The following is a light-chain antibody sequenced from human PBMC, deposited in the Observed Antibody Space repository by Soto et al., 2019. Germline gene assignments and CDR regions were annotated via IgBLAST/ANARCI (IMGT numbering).Light chain of an antibody. CDR2: GTS. CDR1: QSVASSH. V-gene: IGKV3-20*01. Sequence: ENVLTQSPGTLSLSPGERATLSCRASQSVASSHLAWDQQKPGQAPRLLIYGTSTRANGISDMFSGSGSGTDFALTINRLEPEDFAVYYCQQYDNSLSTFGQGTRLEIK. CDR3: QQYDNSLST. J-gene: IGKJ2*01.